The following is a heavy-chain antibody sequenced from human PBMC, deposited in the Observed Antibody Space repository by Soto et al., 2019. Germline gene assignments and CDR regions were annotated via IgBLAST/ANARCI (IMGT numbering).Heavy chain of an antibody. Sequence: VGSLRLSCAVSGFSVSDNYMNWVRQAPGKGPEWVSIVYSDLTTYYADSVKGRFTISRDNSKNTLYLQMTSLRAEDTAVYYCARQVVTPPHYYAMDVWGQGTTVTVSS. CDR2: VYSDLTT. D-gene: IGHD3-10*01. CDR3: ARQVVTPPHYYAMDV. CDR1: GFSVSDNY. V-gene: IGHV3-53*01. J-gene: IGHJ6*02.